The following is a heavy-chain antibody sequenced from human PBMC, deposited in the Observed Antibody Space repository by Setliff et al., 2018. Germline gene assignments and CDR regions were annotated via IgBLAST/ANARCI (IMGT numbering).Heavy chain of an antibody. CDR3: ARAGFAASGRKGVFEY. V-gene: IGHV1-18*01. D-gene: IGHD6-13*01. CDR1: GYTFAAYG. J-gene: IGHJ4*02. CDR2: ISGHNNKT. Sequence: ASVKVSCKTSGYTFAAYGITWVRQAPGQGLEWMGWISGHNNKTKYAQKVQGRVTMTRDTSTNTIYMELSSLSFEDTAVYYCARAGFAASGRKGVFEYWGQGTLVTVSS.